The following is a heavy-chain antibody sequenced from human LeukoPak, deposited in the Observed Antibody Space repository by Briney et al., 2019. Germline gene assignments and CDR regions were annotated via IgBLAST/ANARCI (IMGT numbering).Heavy chain of an antibody. Sequence: PGGSLRLSCSAWGFIFSSNTLNWVRQAPGRGLEWISSISSSSSYIYYADSVKGRFTISRDNAKNSLYLQMSSLRAEDTAVYYCARDKHITMIYHGMDVWGQGTTVTVSS. CDR1: GFIFSSNT. CDR2: ISSSSSYI. V-gene: IGHV3-21*01. J-gene: IGHJ6*02. CDR3: ARDKHITMIYHGMDV. D-gene: IGHD3-22*01.